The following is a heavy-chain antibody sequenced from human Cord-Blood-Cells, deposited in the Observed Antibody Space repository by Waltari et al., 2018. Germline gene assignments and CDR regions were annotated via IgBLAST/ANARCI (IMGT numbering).Heavy chain of an antibody. CDR2: ISYDGSNK. J-gene: IGHJ4*02. V-gene: IGHV3-30*18. CDR1: GFTFSSYG. CDR3: AKEAGTTVWDSSGYFDY. Sequence: QVQLVESGGGVVQPGRSLRLSCAASGFTFSSYGMHWVRQAPGKGLEWVAVISYDGSNKYYADSVKGRFTISRDNSKNTLYLQMNSLRAEDTAVYYCAKEAGTTVWDSSGYFDYWGQGTLVTVSS. D-gene: IGHD3-22*01.